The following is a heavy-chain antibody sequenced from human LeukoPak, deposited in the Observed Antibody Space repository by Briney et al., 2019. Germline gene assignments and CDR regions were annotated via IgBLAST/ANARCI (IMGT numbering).Heavy chain of an antibody. CDR1: GYTFTSYG. D-gene: IGHD6-13*01. CDR3: ARGGYSSSWYGAIREGDY. V-gene: IGHV1-18*01. J-gene: IGHJ4*02. CDR2: ISAYNGNT. Sequence: ASVKVSCKASGYTFTSYGISWVRQAPGQGLEWMGWISAYNGNTNYAQKLQGRVTMTTDTSTSKDYMELRSLRSDDTAVYYCARGGYSSSWYGAIREGDYWGQGTLVTVSS.